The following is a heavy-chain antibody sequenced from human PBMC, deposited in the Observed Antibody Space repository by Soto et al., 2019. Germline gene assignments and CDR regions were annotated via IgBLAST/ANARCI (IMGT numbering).Heavy chain of an antibody. D-gene: IGHD7-27*01. Sequence: QVLESGGGLVQPGGSLRLSCAASGFTFSCCAMSWVRQAPGKGLEWVSTIHGDGDYTPDTDSVKGRFTISRYNSRNTLYLQMNSLRADDPAVYYCAKNRGAGDYSNWSFAVWGRGTLVTVSS. CDR2: IHGDGDYT. J-gene: IGHJ2*01. CDR3: AKNRGAGDYSNWSFAV. CDR1: GFTFSCCA. V-gene: IGHV3-23*01.